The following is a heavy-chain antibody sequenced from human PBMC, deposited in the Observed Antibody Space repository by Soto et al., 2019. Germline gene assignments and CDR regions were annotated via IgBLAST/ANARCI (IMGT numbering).Heavy chain of an antibody. CDR3: ARGTVRGVDYYGMDV. J-gene: IGHJ6*02. Sequence: ASVKVCCKASGYTFTGYYMHWVRQAPGQGLEWMGWINPNSGGTNYAQKFQGWVTMTRDTSISTAYMELSRLRSDDTAVYYCARGTVRGVDYYGMDVWGQGTTVTVSS. V-gene: IGHV1-2*04. CDR1: GYTFTGYY. CDR2: INPNSGGT. D-gene: IGHD3-10*01.